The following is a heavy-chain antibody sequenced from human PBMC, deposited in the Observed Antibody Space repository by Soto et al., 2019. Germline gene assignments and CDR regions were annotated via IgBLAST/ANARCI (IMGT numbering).Heavy chain of an antibody. CDR1: GGSISSYY. CDR2: IYYSGST. Sequence: QVQLQESGPGLVKPSETLSLTCTVSGGSISSYYWSWIRQPPGKGLGWIGYIYYSGSTNYNPALKSPVTISVDTSKNPFSLKLSSVTAADTAVYYCARQEGIVVPLFDIWGQGTMVTVSS. D-gene: IGHD3-22*01. J-gene: IGHJ3*02. V-gene: IGHV4-59*08. CDR3: ARQEGIVVPLFDI.